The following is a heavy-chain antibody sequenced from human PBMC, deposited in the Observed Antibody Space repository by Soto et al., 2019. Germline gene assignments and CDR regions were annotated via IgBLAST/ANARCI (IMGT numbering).Heavy chain of an antibody. J-gene: IGHJ4*02. V-gene: IGHV1-2*02. D-gene: IGHD2-15*01. CDR2: INPNSGGT. CDR3: ARAYCSGGSCVRWDY. Sequence: ASVKVSCKASGYTFTGYYMHWVRQAPGQGLEWMGWINPNSGGTNYAQKFQGRVTMTRDTSISTAYMELSRLRSDDTAVYYCARAYCSGGSCVRWDYWGQGTLVTVSS. CDR1: GYTFTGYY.